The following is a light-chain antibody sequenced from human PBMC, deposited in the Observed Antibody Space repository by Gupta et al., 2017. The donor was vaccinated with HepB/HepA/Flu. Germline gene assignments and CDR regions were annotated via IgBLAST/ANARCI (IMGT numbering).Light chain of an antibody. CDR1: QGIRND. CDR2: AVS. J-gene: IGKJ1*01. V-gene: IGKV1-17*01. CDR3: PQHNSCPRT. Sequence: DIQITQSPSSLSASVGDRVTIPCRASQGIRNDLVWYQQKPGNPPNRLIYAVSRLQTGVPSRFSGSGSGTEFTLTISSLQPEDFALYYCPQHNSCPRTFGQGTKVEIE.